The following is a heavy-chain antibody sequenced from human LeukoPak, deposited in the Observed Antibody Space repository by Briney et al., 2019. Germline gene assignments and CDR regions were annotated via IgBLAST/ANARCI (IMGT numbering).Heavy chain of an antibody. V-gene: IGHV4-34*01. Sequence: SETLSLTCAVYGGSFSGYYWSWIRQPPGKGLEWIGEINHSGSTNYNPSLKSRVTISVDTSKNQFSLKLSSVTAADTAVYYCAGVSGWLLFDPWGQGTLVTVSS. J-gene: IGHJ5*02. D-gene: IGHD6-19*01. CDR1: GGSFSGYY. CDR3: AGVSGWLLFDP. CDR2: INHSGST.